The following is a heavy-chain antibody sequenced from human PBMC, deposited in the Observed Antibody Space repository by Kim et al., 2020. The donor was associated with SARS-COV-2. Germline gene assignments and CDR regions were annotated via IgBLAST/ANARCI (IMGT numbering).Heavy chain of an antibody. CDR3: ARVPFNCVSSGSSSYF. D-gene: IGHD3-22*01. CDR2: IYNSGST. Sequence: SETLSLTCSVSGVSVSSDYYYWTWIRQPPGKGLEWIGNIYNSGSTRYNPSLKSRVTITVDTSKNQFSLKLASVTAADTAVFFCARVPFNCVSSGSSSYF. J-gene: IGHJ4*01. CDR1: GVSVSSDYYY. V-gene: IGHV4-61*01.